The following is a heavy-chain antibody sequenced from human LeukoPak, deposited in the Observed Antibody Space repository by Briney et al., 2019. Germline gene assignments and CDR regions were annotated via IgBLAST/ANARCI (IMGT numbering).Heavy chain of an antibody. Sequence: GGSLRLSCAASGFTVSTNYMSWVRRAPGKGLEWVSVIYSGGSTYYADSVKGRFTIPRDNSKNMLYLQMNSLRAEGTAVYYCARGSAYSHWGQGTLVTVSS. CDR1: GFTVSTNY. CDR2: IYSGGST. V-gene: IGHV3-66*02. J-gene: IGHJ4*02. D-gene: IGHD3-22*01. CDR3: ARGSAYSH.